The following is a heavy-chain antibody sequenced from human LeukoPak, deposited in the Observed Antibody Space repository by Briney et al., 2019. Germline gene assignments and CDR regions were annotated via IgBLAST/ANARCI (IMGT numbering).Heavy chain of an antibody. D-gene: IGHD3-3*01. CDR3: ARCYDFWSGSTGRGYSLGY. J-gene: IGHJ4*02. CDR1: GGSITSGGYS. V-gene: IGHV4-30-2*01. Sequence: SETLSLTCAVSGGSITSGGYSWTWIRQAPGKGLEWIGSISQSGSTSYSPSLKSRLTISLDRSKNQFTLNLTSVTAADTAMYYCARCYDFWSGSTGRGYSLGYWGQGALVTVSS. CDR2: ISQSGST.